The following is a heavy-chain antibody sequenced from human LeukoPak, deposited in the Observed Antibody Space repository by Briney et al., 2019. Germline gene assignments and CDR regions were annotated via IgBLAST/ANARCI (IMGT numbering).Heavy chain of an antibody. Sequence: PGGSLRLSCAASGFTFDDYAMHWVRHPPGKGLEWVSLISWEGDTTYYADSVRGRFTISRDNRKNTLHLQINSLRTEDTAFYYCARDSDYGSATNYFDYWGPGTLVSVSS. CDR3: ARDSDYGSATNYFDY. D-gene: IGHD4-17*01. CDR2: ISWEGDTT. V-gene: IGHV3-43*01. CDR1: GFTFDDYA. J-gene: IGHJ4*02.